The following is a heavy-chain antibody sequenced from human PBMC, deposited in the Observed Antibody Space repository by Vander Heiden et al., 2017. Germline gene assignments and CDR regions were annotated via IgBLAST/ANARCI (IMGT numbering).Heavy chain of an antibody. J-gene: IGHJ4*02. CDR2: INGDGTTT. CDR3: ARDFGDYISEYAFDY. CDR1: GFTFSTSW. V-gene: IGHV3-74*01. Sequence: EVQLVESGGGLVQPGGSLRLSCAASGFTFSTSWMHWVRQTPGKGLVWVSRINGDGTTTAYADSVMGRFTISRDNAKNTLFLQMSSLRADDTALYYCARDFGDYISEYAFDYWGQGIQVTVS. D-gene: IGHD3-10*01.